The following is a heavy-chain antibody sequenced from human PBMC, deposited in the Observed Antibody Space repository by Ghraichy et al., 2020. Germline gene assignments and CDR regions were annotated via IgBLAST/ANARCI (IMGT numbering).Heavy chain of an antibody. Sequence: GESLNISCAASGFTFSSYGMHWVRQAPGKGLEWVAVISYDGSNKYYADSVKGRFTISRDNSKNTLYLQMNSLRAEDTAVYYCAKDQDTAMDPGYFDYWGQGTLVTVSS. D-gene: IGHD5-18*01. CDR3: AKDQDTAMDPGYFDY. V-gene: IGHV3-30*18. CDR2: ISYDGSNK. J-gene: IGHJ4*02. CDR1: GFTFSSYG.